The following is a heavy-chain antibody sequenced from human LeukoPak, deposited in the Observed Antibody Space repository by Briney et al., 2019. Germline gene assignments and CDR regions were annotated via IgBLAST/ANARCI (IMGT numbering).Heavy chain of an antibody. CDR2: MYTNGVT. Sequence: SETLSLTCTVSGGSISLSYWSWIRHSAGEGLEWIGRMYTNGVTNYNPSLKSRVTMSVDTSKNQFSLKLTFVTAADTAVYYCARDGDLQPHNWFDAWGQGTLVTVSS. CDR3: ARDGDLQPHNWFDA. CDR1: GGSISLSY. J-gene: IGHJ5*02. V-gene: IGHV4-4*07. D-gene: IGHD4-11*01.